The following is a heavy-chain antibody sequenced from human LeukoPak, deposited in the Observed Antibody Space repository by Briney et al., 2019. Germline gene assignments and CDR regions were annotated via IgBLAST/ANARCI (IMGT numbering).Heavy chain of an antibody. CDR3: ARDWDGYNLDY. J-gene: IGHJ4*02. CDR2: IWYDGSNK. CDR1: GFTFSSYG. Sequence: PGGSLRLSCAASGFTFSSYGMHWVRQAPGKGLEWVAVIWYDGSNKYYADSVKGRFTISRGNSKNTLYLQMNSLRAEDTAVYYCARDWDGYNLDYWGQGTLVTVSS. V-gene: IGHV3-33*01. D-gene: IGHD5-24*01.